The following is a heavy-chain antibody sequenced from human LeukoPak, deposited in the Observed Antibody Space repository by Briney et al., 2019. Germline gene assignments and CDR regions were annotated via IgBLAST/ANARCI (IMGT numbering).Heavy chain of an antibody. CDR1: GFTFSDYS. CDR2: ISSSGSAI. J-gene: IGHJ4*02. Sequence: GGSLRLSCAASGFTFSDYSMSWIRQAPGKGLEWISYISSSGSAIYYADSVKGRFTISRDNPKNSLFLQTNSLRVDDTAVYYYARDSGWFRFDYWGQGTLVTVSS. CDR3: ARDSGWFRFDY. V-gene: IGHV3-11*01. D-gene: IGHD6-19*01.